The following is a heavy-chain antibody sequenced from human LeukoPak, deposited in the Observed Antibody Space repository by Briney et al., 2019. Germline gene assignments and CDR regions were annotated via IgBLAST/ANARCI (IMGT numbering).Heavy chain of an antibody. CDR2: ISSSGSTI. Sequence: GSPRLSWAAPGFTFSDYYMSWIRQAPGKGLEWVSYISSSGSTIYYADSVKGRFTISRDNAKNSLYLQMNSLRAEDTAVYYCAGEAVAGTDYWGQGTLVTVSS. CDR3: AGEAVAGTDY. D-gene: IGHD6-19*01. J-gene: IGHJ4*02. V-gene: IGHV3-11*04. CDR1: GFTFSDYY.